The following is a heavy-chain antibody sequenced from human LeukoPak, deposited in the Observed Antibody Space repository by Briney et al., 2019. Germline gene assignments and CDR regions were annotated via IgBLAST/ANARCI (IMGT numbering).Heavy chain of an antibody. Sequence: GGSLRLSCAASGFTFNNYALTWVRQTPGKGLECVSAISGDGVSPYYADSVRGRFTISRDNAKNTLYLQMNSLRAEDTAVYYCARGRITGTTTMTYYFDYWGQGTLVTVSS. CDR1: GFTFNNYA. D-gene: IGHD1-7*01. CDR3: ARGRITGTTTMTYYFDY. J-gene: IGHJ4*02. V-gene: IGHV3-23*01. CDR2: ISGDGVSP.